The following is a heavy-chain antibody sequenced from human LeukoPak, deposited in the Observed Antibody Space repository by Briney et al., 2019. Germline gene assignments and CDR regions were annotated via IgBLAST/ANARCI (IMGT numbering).Heavy chain of an antibody. CDR3: ARGGSGWYGTRFHY. CDR2: ISYDGSNK. D-gene: IGHD6-19*01. V-gene: IGHV3-30*04. CDR1: GFTFSSYA. J-gene: IGHJ4*02. Sequence: GGSLRLSCAASGFTFSSYAMHWVRQAPGKGLEWVAVISYDGSNKYYADSVKGRFTISRDNSKNTLYLQINSLRAEDTAVYYCARGGSGWYGTRFHYWGQGTLVTVSS.